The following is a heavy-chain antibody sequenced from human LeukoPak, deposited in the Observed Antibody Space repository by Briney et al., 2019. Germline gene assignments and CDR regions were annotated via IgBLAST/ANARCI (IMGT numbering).Heavy chain of an antibody. D-gene: IGHD2-2*01. CDR2: IIPIFGTA. CDR1: GGTFSSYA. J-gene: IGHJ4*02. V-gene: IGHV1-69*05. CDR3: AGRSYCSSTSCHPYDY. Sequence: GASVKVSCKASGGTFSSYAISWVRQAPGQGLEWMGGIIPIFGTANYAQKFQGRVTITTDESTSTAYMGLSSLRSEDTAVYYCAGRSYCSSTSCHPYDYWGQGTLVTVSS.